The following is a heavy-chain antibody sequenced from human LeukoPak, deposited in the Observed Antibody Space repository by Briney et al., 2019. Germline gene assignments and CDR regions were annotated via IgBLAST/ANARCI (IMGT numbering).Heavy chain of an antibody. V-gene: IGHV4-38-2*01. J-gene: IGHJ1*01. D-gene: IGHD4-23*01. Sequence: PSETLSLTCAVSGYSISSGYYWGWIRQPPGKGLEWIGSIYHSGSTYYNPSLKSRVTISVDTSKNQFSLKLSSVTAADTAVYYCARLGEDPEKIGLDYGCNSGSEYFQHWGQGTLVTVSS. CDR2: IYHSGST. CDR3: ARLGEDPEKIGLDYGCNSGSEYFQH. CDR1: GYSISSGYY.